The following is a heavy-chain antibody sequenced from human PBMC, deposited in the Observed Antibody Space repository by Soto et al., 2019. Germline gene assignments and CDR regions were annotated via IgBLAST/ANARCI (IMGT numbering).Heavy chain of an antibody. D-gene: IGHD2-2*01. V-gene: IGHV3-73*01. CDR2: IRSKANSYAT. Sequence: EVQLVESGGGLVQPGGSLKLSCAASGFTFSGSAMHWVRQASGKGLEWVGRIRSKANSYATAYAASVKGRFTISRDDSKNTAYLQMNSMKTEDTAVYYCTTFGVPAAINSDTSFYGDYEDYWGQGTLVTVSS. J-gene: IGHJ4*02. CDR1: GFTFSGSA. CDR3: TTFGVPAAINSDTSFYGDYEDY.